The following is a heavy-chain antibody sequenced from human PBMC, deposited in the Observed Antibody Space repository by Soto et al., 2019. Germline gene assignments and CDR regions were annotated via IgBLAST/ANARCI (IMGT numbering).Heavy chain of an antibody. J-gene: IGHJ5*02. Sequence: SETLSLTCTVSCGSISSYYWSWIRQPPGKGLEWIGYIYYSGSTNYNPSPKSRVTISVDTSKNQFSLKLSSVIAADTAVYYCARSVVPWGQGTLVTVSS. CDR1: CGSISSYY. CDR3: ARSVVP. V-gene: IGHV4-59*12. CDR2: IYYSGST.